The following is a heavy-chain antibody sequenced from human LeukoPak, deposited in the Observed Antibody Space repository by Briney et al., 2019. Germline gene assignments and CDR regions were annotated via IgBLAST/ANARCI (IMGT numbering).Heavy chain of an antibody. D-gene: IGHD5-12*01. CDR1: GGSISSGGYY. CDR2: IYYSGST. Sequence: SETLSLTCTVSGGSISSGGYYWSWIRQHPGKGLEWIGYIYYSGSTYYNPSLKSRVTISVDTSKNQFSLKLSSVTAADTAVYYCARVPSIYSGYDLGSLQDYWGQGTLVTVSS. CDR3: ARVPSIYSGYDLGSLQDY. V-gene: IGHV4-31*03. J-gene: IGHJ4*02.